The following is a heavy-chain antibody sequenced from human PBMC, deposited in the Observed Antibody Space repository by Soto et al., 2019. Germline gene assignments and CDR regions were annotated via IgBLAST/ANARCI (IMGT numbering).Heavy chain of an antibody. V-gene: IGHV3-33*01. CDR2: IWYDGSNK. Sequence: VQLVESGGGVVQPGRSLRLSCAASGFTFSSYGMHWVRQAPGKGLEWVAVIWYDGSNKYYADSVKGRFTISRDNSKNTLYLQMNSLRAEDTAVYYCARETSDLGELSYWGQGTLVTVSS. D-gene: IGHD3-16*02. CDR3: ARETSDLGELSY. J-gene: IGHJ4*02. CDR1: GFTFSSYG.